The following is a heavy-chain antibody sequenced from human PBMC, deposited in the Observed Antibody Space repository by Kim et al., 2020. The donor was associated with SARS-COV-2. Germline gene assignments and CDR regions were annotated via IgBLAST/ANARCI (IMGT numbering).Heavy chain of an antibody. J-gene: IGHJ6*02. CDR3: AKDPAARPYYYYYYGMDV. V-gene: IGHV3-30*18. D-gene: IGHD6-6*01. Sequence: GGSLRLSCAASGFTFSSYGMHWVRQAPGKGLEWVAVISYDGSNKYYADSVKGRFTISRDNSKNRLYLQMNSLRAEDTAVYYCAKDPAARPYYYYYYGMDVWGQGTTVTVSS. CDR2: ISYDGSNK. CDR1: GFTFSSYG.